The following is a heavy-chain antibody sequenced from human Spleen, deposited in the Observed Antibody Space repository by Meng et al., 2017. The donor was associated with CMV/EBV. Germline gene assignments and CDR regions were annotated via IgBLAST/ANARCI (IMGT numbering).Heavy chain of an antibody. CDR2: IYYSGST. V-gene: IGHV4-31*03. CDR1: GGSISSGGYY. CDR3: ARDISSSYFDY. D-gene: IGHD2-2*01. Sequence: TCTVSGGSISSGGYYWSWIRQHPGKGLEWIGYIYYSGSTYYNPSLKSRVTISVDTSKNQFSLKLSSVTAADTAVYYCARDISSSYFDYWGQGTLVTVSS. J-gene: IGHJ4*02.